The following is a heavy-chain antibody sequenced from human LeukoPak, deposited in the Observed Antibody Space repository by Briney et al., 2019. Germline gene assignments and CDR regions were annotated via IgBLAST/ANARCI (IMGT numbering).Heavy chain of an antibody. CDR2: IIPIFGTG. CDR1: GGTFSSYA. V-gene: IGHV1-69*13. J-gene: IGHJ4*02. Sequence: ASVKVSCKASGGTFSSYAISWVRQAPGQGLEWMGGIIPIFGTGNYAQKFQGRATITADESTSTAYMELSSLRSEDTAVYYCAIQYSSSWYTPFDYWGQGTLVTVSS. CDR3: AIQYSSSWYTPFDY. D-gene: IGHD6-13*01.